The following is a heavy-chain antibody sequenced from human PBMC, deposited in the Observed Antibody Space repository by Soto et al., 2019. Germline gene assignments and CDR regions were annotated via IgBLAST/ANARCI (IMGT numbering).Heavy chain of an antibody. V-gene: IGHV4-59*01. J-gene: IGHJ6*02. D-gene: IGHD2-8*01. CDR1: SGSITNYY. CDR3: ARAGIVQVSYARDV. CDR2: IHDSGST. Sequence: SETLSLTCTVSSGSITNYYWTWIRQPPGKELEWIGYIHDSGSTHYNPSLKSRVTMSLDTSENQFSLRLSSVTAADTAVYYCARAGIVQVSYARDVWGQGTTVTVSS.